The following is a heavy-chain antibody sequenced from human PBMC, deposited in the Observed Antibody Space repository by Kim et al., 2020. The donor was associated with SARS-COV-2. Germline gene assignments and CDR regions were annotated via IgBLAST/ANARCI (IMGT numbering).Heavy chain of an antibody. V-gene: IGHV5-10-1*01. CDR3: ARHHHVYYYYYGMDV. J-gene: IGHJ6*02. Sequence: PSFQGHVTISADKSISTAYLQWSSLKASDTAMYYCARHHHVYYYYYGMDVWGQGTTVTVSS.